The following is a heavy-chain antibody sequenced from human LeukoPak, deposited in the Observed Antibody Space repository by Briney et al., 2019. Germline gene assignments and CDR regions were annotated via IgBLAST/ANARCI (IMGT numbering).Heavy chain of an antibody. CDR3: ARGRITGTDFDY. CDR2: IWYDGSNK. D-gene: IGHD1-7*01. J-gene: IGHJ4*02. Sequence: PGRSLRLSCAASGFTFSSYGMHWVRQAPGKGLEWVAVIWYDGSNKYYADSVKGRFTISRDNSKNTLYLQMNSLRAEDTAVYYCARGRITGTDFDYWGRGTLVTVSS. CDR1: GFTFSSYG. V-gene: IGHV3-33*01.